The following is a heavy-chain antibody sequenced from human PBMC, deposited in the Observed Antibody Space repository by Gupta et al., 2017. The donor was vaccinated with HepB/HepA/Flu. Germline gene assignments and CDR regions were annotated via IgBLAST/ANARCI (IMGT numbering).Heavy chain of an antibody. Sequence: EVQLLESGGGLVQPGGSLRLSCAASGITFSSYAMIWVRQAPGKGLEWVSGSGVRVSGGGTYYTDSVKGRFTISRDNSKNTLYLQMNSLRAEDTALYYCAKSAGNLGSGSSFGLDLWGQGTTVTVSS. CDR3: AKSAGNLGSGSSFGLDL. CDR2: VRVSGGGT. CDR1: GITFSSYA. V-gene: IGHV3-23*01. J-gene: IGHJ6*02. D-gene: IGHD6-13*01.